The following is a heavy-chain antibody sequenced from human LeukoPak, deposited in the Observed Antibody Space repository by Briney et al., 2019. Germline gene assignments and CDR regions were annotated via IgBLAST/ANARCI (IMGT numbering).Heavy chain of an antibody. V-gene: IGHV3-33*01. CDR3: ARDQGTSGGWPAVGRMGYFDY. Sequence: PGGSLRLSCAASGFIFSSSGMHWVRQTPGKGLEWVGIIWYDGSNKYYADSVKGRFTISRDNAKNTLYLQMNSLRAEDTAVYYCARDQGTSGGWPAVGRMGYFDYWGQGTLVTVSS. D-gene: IGHD6-19*01. CDR1: GFIFSSSG. J-gene: IGHJ4*02. CDR2: IWYDGSNK.